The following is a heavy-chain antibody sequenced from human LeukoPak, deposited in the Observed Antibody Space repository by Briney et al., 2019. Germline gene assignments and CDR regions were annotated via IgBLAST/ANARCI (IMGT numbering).Heavy chain of an antibody. CDR1: GDSVSSNSAA. D-gene: IGHD6-13*01. J-gene: IGHJ4*02. CDR2: TYYMSKWYN. V-gene: IGHV6-1*01. CDR3: ASDRELWYSSSWAGSWLDY. Sequence: SQTLSLTCAISGDSVSSNSAAWNWIRQSQSRGLEWLGRTYYMSKWYNDFAVSVKSRITINPDTSKNQFSLQLNSVTPEDTAVYYCASDRELWYSSSWAGSWLDYWGQGTLVTVSS.